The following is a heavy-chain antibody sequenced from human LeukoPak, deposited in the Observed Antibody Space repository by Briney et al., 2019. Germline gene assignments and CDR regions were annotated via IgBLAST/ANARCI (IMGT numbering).Heavy chain of an antibody. CDR2: ISGSGGST. Sequence: PGGSLRLSCAASGFTFSSYAMSWVRQAPGKGLEWVSAISGSGGSTYYADSVKGRFTISRDNAKNSLYLQMNSLRAEDTAVYYCARRTYSSSWYSKLDYWGQGTLVIVSS. J-gene: IGHJ4*02. CDR1: GFTFSSYA. CDR3: ARRTYSSSWYSKLDY. V-gene: IGHV3-23*01. D-gene: IGHD6-13*01.